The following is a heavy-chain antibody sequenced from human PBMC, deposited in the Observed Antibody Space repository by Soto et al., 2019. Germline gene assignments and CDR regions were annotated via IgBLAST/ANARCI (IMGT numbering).Heavy chain of an antibody. CDR2: INPSGGST. Sequence: ASVKVSCKASGYTFTSYYMHWVRQAPGQGLEWMGIINPSGGSTSYAQKFQGRVTMTRDTSTSTVYMELSSLRSEDTAVYYCARGHPFGVRTAGCMDVWGQGTTVTVSS. D-gene: IGHD3-16*01. J-gene: IGHJ6*02. CDR3: ARGHPFGVRTAGCMDV. V-gene: IGHV1-46*01. CDR1: GYTFTSYY.